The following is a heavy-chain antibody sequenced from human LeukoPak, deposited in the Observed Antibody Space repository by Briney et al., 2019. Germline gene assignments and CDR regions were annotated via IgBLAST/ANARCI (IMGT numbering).Heavy chain of an antibody. CDR2: IYYSGST. V-gene: IGHV4-59*01. D-gene: IGHD2-2*01. CDR3: AGATSREAFDI. CDR1: GGSISDYY. J-gene: IGHJ3*02. Sequence: SETLSLTCTVSGGSISDYYWSWIRQPPGKGLEWIGYIYYSGSTNYTPSLKSRVTISINTSKNQFSLRLSFEAAADTAVYYCAGATSREAFDIWGQGTRVTVSS.